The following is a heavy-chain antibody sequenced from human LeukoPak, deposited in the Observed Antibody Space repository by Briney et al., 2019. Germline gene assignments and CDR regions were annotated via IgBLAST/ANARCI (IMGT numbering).Heavy chain of an antibody. V-gene: IGHV4-4*09. CDR2: IYTSGST. J-gene: IGHJ6*03. CDR1: GGSMSYDY. Sequence: SETLSLTCTVSGGSMSYDYWSWIRQTPGMRLEWIGYIYTSGSTRYNPSLKSRVTISVDTSKNHFCLRLRSVTAADTAVYYCARHFRRDYSASGASQYYHYIDVWGKGTTVTVSS. CDR3: ARHFRRDYSASGASQYYHYIDV. D-gene: IGHD3-10*01.